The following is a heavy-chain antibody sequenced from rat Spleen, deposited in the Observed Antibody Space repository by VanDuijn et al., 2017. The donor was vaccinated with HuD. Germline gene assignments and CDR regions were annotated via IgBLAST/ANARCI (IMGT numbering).Heavy chain of an antibody. CDR3: ARDPPGSSGVIDA. CDR2: IWGNGDT. CDR1: GFSLISYA. D-gene: IGHD5-1*01. V-gene: IGHV2S61*01. Sequence: QVQLKESGPGLVQPSQTLSLTCTVSGFSLISYAVNWVRQPPGKGLEWIGGIWGNGDTNYRSALKSRLSISRDTSKSQVFLKVNNLQTEDTAMYFCARDPPGSSGVIDAWGQGASVTVSS. J-gene: IGHJ4*01.